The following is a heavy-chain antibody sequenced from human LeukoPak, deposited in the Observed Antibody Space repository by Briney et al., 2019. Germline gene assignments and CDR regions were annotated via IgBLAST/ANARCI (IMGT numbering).Heavy chain of an antibody. V-gene: IGHV4-59*11. CDR1: GGSINSHY. D-gene: IGHD6-19*01. CDR3: ATSLRAGYNYYHMEV. Sequence: PSETLSLTCTVSGGSINSHYWTWIRQPPGKGLEWIGFICYSGSTIYNPSLKSRVTMSVDTSKNQFSLKLSSVTAADTAVYYCATSLRAGYNYYHMEVWGKGTTVTVSS. J-gene: IGHJ6*03. CDR2: ICYSGST.